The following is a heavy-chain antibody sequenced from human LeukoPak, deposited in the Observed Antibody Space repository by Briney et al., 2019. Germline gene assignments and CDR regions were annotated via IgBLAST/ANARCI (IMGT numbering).Heavy chain of an antibody. D-gene: IGHD3-10*01. CDR2: ISGSGGST. CDR1: GFTFSSYA. J-gene: IGHJ4*02. CDR3: AKKGITMVRGVTPTVY. Sequence: GGSLRLSRAASGFTFSSYAMSWVRQAPGKGLEWVSAISGSGGSTYYADSVKGRFTISRDNSKNTLYLQMNSLRAEDTAVYYCAKKGITMVRGVTPTVYWGQGTLVTVSS. V-gene: IGHV3-23*01.